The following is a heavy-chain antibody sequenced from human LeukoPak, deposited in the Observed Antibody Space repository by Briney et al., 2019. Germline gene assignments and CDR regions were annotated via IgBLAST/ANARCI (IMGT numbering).Heavy chain of an antibody. D-gene: IGHD1-26*01. CDR3: ARDLYSGSYNRPEDALAFDI. V-gene: IGHV4-31*03. J-gene: IGHJ3*02. Sequence: PSQTLSLTCTASGDSISSGGYYWSWIRQHPGKGLEWIGYIYYSGSTYYNPSLKSRVTISVDTSKNQFSLKLSSVTAADTAVYYCARDLYSGSYNRPEDALAFDIWGQGTMVTVSS. CDR1: GDSISSGGYY. CDR2: IYYSGST.